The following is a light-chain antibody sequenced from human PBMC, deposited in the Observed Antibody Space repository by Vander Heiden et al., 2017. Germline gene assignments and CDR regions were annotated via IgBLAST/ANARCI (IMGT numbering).Light chain of an antibody. Sequence: DIQLTQSPSFLSASVGDRVTITCRTSQGISSYLAWYQQKPGKAPKLLIYAASTLQSGVPSRFSRSGSGTEFTLTISSLQPEDFATYYCQQLKSYSYTFGQATKLEI. CDR2: AAS. V-gene: IGKV1-9*01. CDR3: QQLKSYSYT. J-gene: IGKJ2*01. CDR1: QGISSY.